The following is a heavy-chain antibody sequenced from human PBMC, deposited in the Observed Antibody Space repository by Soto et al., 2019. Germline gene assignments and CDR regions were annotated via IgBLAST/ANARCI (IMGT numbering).Heavy chain of an antibody. Sequence: QVQLVESGGGVVQPGRSLRLSCAASGFTFNDYGMHWVRQAPGKGLEWVAVISYDGSNKYYADSVKGRFTNSRDNSKNTLYLQMNSLRAEDTAVYYWAHFSIWFGVGSGDYWGQGTLVTVSS. CDR2: ISYDGSNK. V-gene: IGHV3-30*03. D-gene: IGHD3-3*01. CDR1: GFTFNDYG. J-gene: IGHJ4*02. CDR3: AHFSIWFGVGSGDY.